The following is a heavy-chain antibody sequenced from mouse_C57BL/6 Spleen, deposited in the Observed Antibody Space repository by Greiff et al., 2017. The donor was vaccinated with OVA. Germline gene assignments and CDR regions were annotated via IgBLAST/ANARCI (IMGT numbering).Heavy chain of an antibody. Sequence: EVQLQESGPGMVKPSQSLSLTCTVTGYSITSGYDWHWIRHFPGNKLEWMGYISYSGSTNYNPSLKSRISITHDTSKNHFFLKLNAVTTEDTATDYCARDRHYGSSYGYFDVWGTGTTVTVSA. D-gene: IGHD1-1*01. CDR2: ISYSGST. J-gene: IGHJ1*03. CDR1: GYSITSGYD. V-gene: IGHV3-1*01. CDR3: ARDRHYGSSYGYFDV.